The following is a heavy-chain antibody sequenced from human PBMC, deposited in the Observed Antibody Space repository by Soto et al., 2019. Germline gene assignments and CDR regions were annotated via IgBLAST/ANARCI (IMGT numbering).Heavy chain of an antibody. J-gene: IGHJ6*02. CDR1: GFTFSSYA. D-gene: IGHD3-10*01. Sequence: GGSLRLSCAASGFTFSSYAMSWVRQAPGKGLEWVSAISGSGGSTYYADSVKGRFTISRDNSKNTLYLQMNSLRAEDTAVYYCTRGEDNYGRPLMDVWGQGTTVTVSS. CDR2: ISGSGGST. CDR3: TRGEDNYGRPLMDV. V-gene: IGHV3-23*01.